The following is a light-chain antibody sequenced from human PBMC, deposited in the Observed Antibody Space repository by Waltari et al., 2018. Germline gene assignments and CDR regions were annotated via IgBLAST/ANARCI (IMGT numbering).Light chain of an antibody. Sequence: EIVLTQSPGPLSLSPGARATLSCRTSQSVYISYFTWYQQKPGQAPRLLIYGASNRATGIPDRFSCSGSGTDFSLTISRLEPEDFALYYCQQYGTSPYTFGQGTKLEV. CDR1: QSVYISY. CDR2: GAS. V-gene: IGKV3-20*01. CDR3: QQYGTSPYT. J-gene: IGKJ2*01.